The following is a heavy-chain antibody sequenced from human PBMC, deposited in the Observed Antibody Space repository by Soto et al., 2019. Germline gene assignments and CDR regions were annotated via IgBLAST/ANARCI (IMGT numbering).Heavy chain of an antibody. J-gene: IGHJ6*03. CDR3: AMRSTEGAYYYMDV. CDR2: INPAGGTT. CDR1: GYTFTGYY. D-gene: IGHD2-2*01. V-gene: IGHV1-46*03. Sequence: ASVKVSCKASGYTFTGYYMHWVRQAPGQGLEWMGRINPAGGTTTYAQKFQGRVTMTKDTSMSTVYMELSSLRSEDTAVYYCAMRSTEGAYYYMDVWGKGTTVTVSS.